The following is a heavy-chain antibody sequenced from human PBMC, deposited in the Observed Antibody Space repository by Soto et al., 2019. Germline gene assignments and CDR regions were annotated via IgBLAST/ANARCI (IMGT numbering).Heavy chain of an antibody. CDR3: ARQRTTVVTQAYFDH. CDR1: GGSISSGGYY. V-gene: IGHV4-39*01. J-gene: IGHJ4*02. D-gene: IGHD2-21*02. CDR2: IYYSGRT. Sequence: PSETLSLTCTVSGGSISSGGYYWSWIRQPPGKGLEWIGSIYYSGRTYYNPSFKSRVTISIDTSKNQFSLKLSSVTATDTAVYYCARQRTTVVTQAYFDHWGQGALVTVSS.